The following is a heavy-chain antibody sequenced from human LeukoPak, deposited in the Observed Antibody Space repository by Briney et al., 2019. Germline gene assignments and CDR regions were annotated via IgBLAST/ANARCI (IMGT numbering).Heavy chain of an antibody. CDR3: ARLVWLGESPGSWFDS. Sequence: SETLSLTCSVSGGSITSHFWSWIRQPPGKGLEWIGYIHYSGSTDYNPSLKSRVTISPDTSKDQLFLKLNSVTAADTAVYYCARLVWLGESPGSWFDSWGQGTLVAVSS. CDR1: GGSITSHF. CDR2: IHYSGST. D-gene: IGHD3-10*01. V-gene: IGHV4-59*11. J-gene: IGHJ5*01.